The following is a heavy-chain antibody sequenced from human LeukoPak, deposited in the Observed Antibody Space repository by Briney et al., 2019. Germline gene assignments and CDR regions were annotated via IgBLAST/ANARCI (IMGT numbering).Heavy chain of an antibody. V-gene: IGHV3-23*01. Sequence: GGCLRLSCAASGFTFSSYAMSWVRQAPGKGLEWVSAISGSGGSTYYADSVKGRFTISRDNSKNTLYLQMNSLRAEDTSEYYCAKPLEYSSSSGFDYWGQGTLVTVSS. D-gene: IGHD6-6*01. CDR3: AKPLEYSSSSGFDY. J-gene: IGHJ4*02. CDR2: ISGSGGST. CDR1: GFTFSSYA.